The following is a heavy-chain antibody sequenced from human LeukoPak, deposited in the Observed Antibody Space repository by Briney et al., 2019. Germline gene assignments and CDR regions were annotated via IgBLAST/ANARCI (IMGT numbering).Heavy chain of an antibody. J-gene: IGHJ6*02. V-gene: IGHV1-2*06. CDR1: GYTFTGYY. CDR3: ARDPVYYYGSGSYSTRPHYYGMDV. D-gene: IGHD3-10*01. Sequence: VASVKVSCKASGYTFTGYYIHWVRQAPGQGLEWMGRINPNSGGTNFAQKFQGRVTMTRDTSISTAFMELSSLTSDDTAVYYCARDPVYYYGSGSYSTRPHYYGMDVWGQGTTVTVSS. CDR2: INPNSGGT.